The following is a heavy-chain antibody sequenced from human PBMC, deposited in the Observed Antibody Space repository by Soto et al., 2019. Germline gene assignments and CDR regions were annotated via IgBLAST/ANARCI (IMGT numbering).Heavy chain of an antibody. CDR1: GFTVSSNY. V-gene: IGHV3-53*04. CDR2: IYSGGST. J-gene: IGHJ6*03. CDR3: ARDYGSGSYYNSVYYYYYMDV. Sequence: HPGGSLRLSCAASGFTVSSNYMSWVRQAPGKGLEWVSVIYSGGSTYYADSVKGRFTISRHNSKNTLYLQMNSLRAEDTAVYYCARDYGSGSYYNSVYYYYYMDVWGKGTTVTVSS. D-gene: IGHD3-10*01.